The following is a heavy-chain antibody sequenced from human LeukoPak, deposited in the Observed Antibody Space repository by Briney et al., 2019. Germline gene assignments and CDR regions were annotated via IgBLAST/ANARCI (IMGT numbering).Heavy chain of an antibody. CDR1: GVSISSYY. Sequence: SETLSLTCTVSGVSISSYYWTWIRQPPGKGLEWIGYIYYSGSTNYNPSLKSRVTISVGTSKSQFSLKLSSVTAADTAVYYCAREYFGKGAFDIWGQGTMVTVSS. V-gene: IGHV4-59*01. D-gene: IGHD2/OR15-2a*01. CDR3: AREYFGKGAFDI. CDR2: IYYSGST. J-gene: IGHJ3*02.